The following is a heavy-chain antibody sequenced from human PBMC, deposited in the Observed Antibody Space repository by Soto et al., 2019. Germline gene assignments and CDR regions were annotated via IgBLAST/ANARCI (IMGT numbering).Heavy chain of an antibody. D-gene: IGHD3-16*01. Sequence: GESLKISCKGSGYSFSTSSTGWVRQMPGKGLEWIGNIHSGDSNARYSPSFQGQVTISVDKSISTTYLEWSSLKATDTAVYYCAKVSPMITFGGAIGNYWGQGTL. CDR1: GYSFSTSS. CDR3: AKVSPMITFGGAIGNY. J-gene: IGHJ4*02. V-gene: IGHV5-51*01. CDR2: IHSGDSNA.